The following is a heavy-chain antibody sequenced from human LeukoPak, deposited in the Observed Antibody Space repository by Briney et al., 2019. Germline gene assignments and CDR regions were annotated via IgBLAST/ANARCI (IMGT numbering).Heavy chain of an antibody. V-gene: IGHV4-4*07. Sequence: PSETLSLTCTVSGGSISRYYWSWIRQPAGKGLEWIGRIYSSGTTNYNPSPKSRVIMSVDTSKNQFSLKLSSVTAADTAVYFCARGIGYCDNGSCYAFDIWGQGRWSPSLQ. CDR2: IYSSGTT. CDR1: GGSISRYY. J-gene: IGHJ3*02. CDR3: ARGIGYCDNGSCYAFDI. D-gene: IGHD2-15*01.